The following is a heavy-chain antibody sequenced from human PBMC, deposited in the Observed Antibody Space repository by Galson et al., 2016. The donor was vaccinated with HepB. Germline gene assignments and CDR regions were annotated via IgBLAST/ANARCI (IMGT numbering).Heavy chain of an antibody. CDR3: TTGGNLGDFWSGDVFHI. CDR1: GFTFSKAW. J-gene: IGHJ3*02. V-gene: IGHV3-15*01. CDR2: IRGKGDGGTA. Sequence: SLRLSCAASGFTFSKAWMSWVRQAPGKGLEWVGRIRGKGDGGTADYAAPVKGRFTFSRDDSKNTLYLLMNNLKIEDTALYYCTTGGNLGDFWSGDVFHIWGQGTLGTVCS. D-gene: IGHD3-3*01.